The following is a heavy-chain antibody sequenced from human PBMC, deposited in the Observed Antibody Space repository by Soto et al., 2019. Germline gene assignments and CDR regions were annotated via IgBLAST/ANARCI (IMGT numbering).Heavy chain of an antibody. Sequence: GGSLRLSCVASGFTFSSYGMHWVRQAPGKGLEWVAVIWYDGSNKYYADSVKGRFTISRDNSKNTLYLQMNSLRAEDTAVYYCARARAPPYYDFWSGEVSNFGEGIMDVWGKGTTVTVSS. J-gene: IGHJ6*03. CDR1: GFTFSSYG. D-gene: IGHD3-3*01. V-gene: IGHV3-33*01. CDR3: ARARAPPYYDFWSGEVSNFGEGIMDV. CDR2: IWYDGSNK.